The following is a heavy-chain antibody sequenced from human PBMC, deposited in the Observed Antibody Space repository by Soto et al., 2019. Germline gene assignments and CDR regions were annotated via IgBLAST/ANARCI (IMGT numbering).Heavy chain of an antibody. CDR1: GFSFSSKA. Sequence: EVQLLESGGGLVQPGGSLRLSCAASGFSFSSKAMSWVRQAPGKGLEWVSIISGSGSSTYYTDSLKGRFTISRDNSKNMVYLEMNNLGAEDTAVYYCAKENGFQFINLGASGFDYWGQGSLVSVSS. D-gene: IGHD2-21*01. CDR2: ISGSGSST. J-gene: IGHJ4*02. V-gene: IGHV3-23*01. CDR3: AKENGFQFINLGASGFDY.